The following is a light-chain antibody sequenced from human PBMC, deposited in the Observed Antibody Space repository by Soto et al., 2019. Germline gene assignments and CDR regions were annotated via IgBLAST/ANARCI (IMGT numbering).Light chain of an antibody. CDR3: AHLYRGSWV. CDR1: TGAVTSDYY. V-gene: IGLV7-43*01. CDR2: KTS. Sequence: QTVVTQEPSLTVSPGGTVTLTCALTTGAVTSDYYPNWFQRKPGQAHRTLIYKTSNKHSWTPARFSGSLLGGKAALTLSGVQPEDEADYHCAHLYRGSWVFGGGTKLTVL. J-gene: IGLJ3*02.